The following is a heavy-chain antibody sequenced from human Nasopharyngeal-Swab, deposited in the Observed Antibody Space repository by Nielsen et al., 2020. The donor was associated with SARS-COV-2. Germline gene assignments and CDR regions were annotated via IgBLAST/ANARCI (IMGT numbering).Heavy chain of an antibody. D-gene: IGHD3-22*01. V-gene: IGHV4-4*07. Sequence: SETLSLTCTVSGGSISSYYWSWIRQPAGKGPEWIGRIYTSGSTNYNPSLKSRVTMSVDTSKNQFSLKLSSVTAADTAVYYCARDRVDDYYDSSGQVYYFDYWGQGTLVTVSS. CDR3: ARDRVDDYYDSSGQVYYFDY. CDR2: IYTSGST. J-gene: IGHJ4*02. CDR1: GGSISSYY.